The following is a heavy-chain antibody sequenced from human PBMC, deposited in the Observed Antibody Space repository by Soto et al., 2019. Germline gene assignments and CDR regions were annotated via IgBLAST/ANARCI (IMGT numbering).Heavy chain of an antibody. CDR2: ISGSGGST. CDR1: GFTFSSYA. J-gene: IGHJ5*02. D-gene: IGHD3-10*01. V-gene: IGHV3-23*01. CDR3: VKVLLWFGEPPFFDP. Sequence: HPGGSLRLSCAASGFTFSSYAMSWVRQAPGKGLEWVSAISGSGGSTYYADSVKGRFTISRDNSKNTLYLQMNSLRAEDTAVYYCVKVLLWFGEPPFFDPWGQGTLVTVSS.